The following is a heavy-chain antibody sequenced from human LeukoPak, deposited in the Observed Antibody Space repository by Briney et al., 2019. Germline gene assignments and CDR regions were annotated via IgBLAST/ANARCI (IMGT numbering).Heavy chain of an antibody. D-gene: IGHD4-23*01. CDR1: GFTVSSNY. V-gene: IGHV3-53*01. CDR2: IYSGGST. CDR3: ARGVYGGNSYYFDY. J-gene: IGHJ4*02. Sequence: GGSLRLSCAASGFTVSSNYMSWVCQAPGKGLEWVSVIYSGGSTYYADSVKGRFTISRDNSKNTLYLQMNSLRAEDTAVYYCARGVYGGNSYYFDYWGQGTLVTVSS.